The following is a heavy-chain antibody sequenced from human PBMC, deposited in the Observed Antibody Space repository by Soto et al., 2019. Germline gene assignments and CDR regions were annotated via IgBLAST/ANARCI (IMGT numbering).Heavy chain of an antibody. Sequence: GGSLRLSCTVSGFAFRHNYLTWIRQAPRKGLEWLSYISTSGSPAYYADSVKGRFTISTDNAKKSLYLQMDSLRAEDTGVYYWFDPWGQGTLVTVSS. V-gene: IGHV3-11*01. CDR3: FDP. CDR1: GFAFRHNY. CDR2: ISTSGSPA. J-gene: IGHJ5*02.